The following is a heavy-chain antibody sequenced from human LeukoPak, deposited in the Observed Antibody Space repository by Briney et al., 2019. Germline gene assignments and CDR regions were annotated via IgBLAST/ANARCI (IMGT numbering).Heavy chain of an antibody. J-gene: IGHJ4*02. CDR1: GFTFSDYY. CDR2: ISSSGSTI. D-gene: IGHD3-3*01. Sequence: GGSLRLSCAASGFTFSDYYMSWIRQAPGKGLEWVSYISSSGSTIYYADSVKGRFTISRDNAKNSLYLQVNSLRAEDTAVYYCARGNTFGVVTNFDYWGQGTLVTVSS. CDR3: ARGNTFGVVTNFDY. V-gene: IGHV3-11*01.